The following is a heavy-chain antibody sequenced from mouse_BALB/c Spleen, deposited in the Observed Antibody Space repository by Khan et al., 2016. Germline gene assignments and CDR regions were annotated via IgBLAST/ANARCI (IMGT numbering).Heavy chain of an antibody. J-gene: IGHJ2*01. Sequence: QVQLQQSGAELAKPGASVKMSCKASGYTFTSYWMHWVKQRPGQGLEWIGYINPSTGYTEYNQKFKDKATLTADKSFSTAYMQLSSLTSEDSAVYYCARPLYGSSYRYWGQGTTLTVSS. CDR1: GYTFTSYW. V-gene: IGHV1-7*01. CDR3: ARPLYGSSYRY. D-gene: IGHD1-1*01. CDR2: INPSTGYT.